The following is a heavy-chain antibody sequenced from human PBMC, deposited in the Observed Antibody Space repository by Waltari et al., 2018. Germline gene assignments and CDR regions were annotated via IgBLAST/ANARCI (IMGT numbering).Heavy chain of an antibody. V-gene: IGHV4-38-2*01. CDR2: IYHSGST. J-gene: IGHJ3*02. CDR3: ARHGTGQLGAFDI. Sequence: QVQLQESGPGLVKPSETLSLTCAVSGYYISSGYYWGWIRQPPGKGLEWIGSIYHSGSTYYNPSLKSRVTISVDTSKNQFSLKLSSVTAADTAVYYCARHGTGQLGAFDIWGQGTMVTVSS. D-gene: IGHD6-6*01. CDR1: GYYISSGYY.